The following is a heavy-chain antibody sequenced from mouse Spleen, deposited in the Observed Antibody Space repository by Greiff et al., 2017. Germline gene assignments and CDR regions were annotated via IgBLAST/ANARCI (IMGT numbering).Heavy chain of an antibody. J-gene: IGHJ3*01. CDR2: IDPSDSYT. CDR3: ARALTGTGAY. V-gene: IGHV1-69*02. D-gene: IGHD4-1*01. Sequence: QVQLQQPGAELVKPGASVKLSCKASGYTFTSYWMHWVKQRPGQGLEWIGEIDPSDSYTNYNQKFKGKATLTVDKSSSTAYMQLSSLTSEDSAVYYCARALTGTGAYWGQGTLVTVSA. CDR1: GYTFTSYW.